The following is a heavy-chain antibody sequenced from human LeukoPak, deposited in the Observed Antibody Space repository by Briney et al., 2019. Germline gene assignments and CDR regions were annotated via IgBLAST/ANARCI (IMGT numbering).Heavy chain of an antibody. CDR3: AAHRLITSRTSYYMDV. V-gene: IGHV4-39*01. CDR2: MYYSGTT. Sequence: TSETLSLTCTVFGGSISSSDYYWGCIRQPPGKGLEWIASMYYSGTTCYNPSLKSLVTISVDTSKNQFSRRLYSATATDTAVYYCAAHRLITSRTSYYMDVWGKGTTVTVSS. J-gene: IGHJ6*03. CDR1: GGSISSSDYY. D-gene: IGHD1-14*01.